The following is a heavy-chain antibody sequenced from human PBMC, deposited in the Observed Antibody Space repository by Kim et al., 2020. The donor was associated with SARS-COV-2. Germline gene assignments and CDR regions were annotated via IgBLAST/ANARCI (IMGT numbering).Heavy chain of an antibody. V-gene: IGHV3-21*01. CDR3: ARQLRYAAASAF. CDR2: ISASSSFI. CDR1: GFTFSSYN. D-gene: IGHD6-13*01. J-gene: IGHJ4*02. Sequence: GGSLRLSCVASGFTFSSYNMNWVRQAPGKGLEWVSSISASSSFISYVDSVKGRFTISRDNAKNSLFLQMHSLGADDTAVYYCARQLRYAAASAFWGQGTLVTVSS.